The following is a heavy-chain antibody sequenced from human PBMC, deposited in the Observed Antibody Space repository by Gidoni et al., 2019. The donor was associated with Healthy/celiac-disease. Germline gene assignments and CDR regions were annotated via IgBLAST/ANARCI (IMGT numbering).Heavy chain of an antibody. Sequence: QVQLVQSGAEVKKPVSSVKVSCKASGGTFSSYAISWVRQAPGPGLEWMGGIIPSFGTANYAQKFQGRVTITADKSTSTAYMELSSLRSEDTAVYYCARHPNYWLAFGYWGQGTLVTVSS. V-gene: IGHV1-69*06. D-gene: IGHD6-19*01. CDR1: GGTFSSYA. J-gene: IGHJ4*02. CDR2: IIPSFGTA. CDR3: ARHPNYWLAFGY.